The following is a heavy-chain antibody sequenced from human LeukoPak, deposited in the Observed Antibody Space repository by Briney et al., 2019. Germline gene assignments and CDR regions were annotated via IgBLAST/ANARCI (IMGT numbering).Heavy chain of an antibody. V-gene: IGHV3-74*01. Sequence: PGGSLRLSCVASGFTFSSYWMHWVRQAPGEGLVWVSRINSGGSTTTYADSVKGRFTISRDNSKNTLYLQMNSLRVEDTAVYYCAKEASLPLLRYFDWPQFDPWGQGTLVTVSS. CDR2: INSGGSTT. CDR3: AKEASLPLLRYFDWPQFDP. J-gene: IGHJ5*02. D-gene: IGHD3-9*01. CDR1: GFTFSSYW.